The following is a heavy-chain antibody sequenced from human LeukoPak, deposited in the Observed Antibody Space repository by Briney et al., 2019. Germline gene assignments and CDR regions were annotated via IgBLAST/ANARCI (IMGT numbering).Heavy chain of an antibody. CDR1: GYTFTSYG. Sequence: ASVKVSCKASGYTFTSYGISWVRQAPGQGLEWMGWISAYSGNTNYAQKLQGRVTMTTDTSTSTAYMELRSLRSDDTAVYYCARDSYCSGGSCYSYYYYGMDVWGQGTTVTVSS. CDR3: ARDSYCSGGSCYSYYYYGMDV. CDR2: ISAYSGNT. V-gene: IGHV1-18*01. J-gene: IGHJ6*02. D-gene: IGHD2-15*01.